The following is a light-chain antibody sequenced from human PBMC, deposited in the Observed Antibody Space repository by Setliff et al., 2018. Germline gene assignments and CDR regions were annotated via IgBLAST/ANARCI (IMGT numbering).Light chain of an antibody. J-gene: IGLJ1*01. V-gene: IGLV1-40*01. Sequence: GAPGQRVSISCTGIGAGFTVHWYQQLSTTAPKLLISHNNNRPSGVPDRFSGSRSGTSASLVITGLQAEDEADYYCQSYAGGLGGYVFGGGTKVTVL. CDR1: GAGFT. CDR2: HNN. CDR3: QSYAGGLGGYV.